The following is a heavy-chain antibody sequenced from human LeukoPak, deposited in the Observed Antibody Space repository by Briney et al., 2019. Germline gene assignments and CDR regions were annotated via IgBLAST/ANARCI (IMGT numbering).Heavy chain of an antibody. D-gene: IGHD2/OR15-2a*01. J-gene: IGHJ6*03. CDR1: GYSFTSYW. Sequence: GESLKISCKGSGYSFTSYWIGWVRQMPGKGLEWVGIIYPGDSDTRYSPSFQGQVTISADKSISTAYLQWSSLKASDTAMYYCARHPPRIKRPYYYYYMDVWGKGTTVTVSS. V-gene: IGHV5-51*01. CDR2: IYPGDSDT. CDR3: ARHPPRIKRPYYYYYMDV.